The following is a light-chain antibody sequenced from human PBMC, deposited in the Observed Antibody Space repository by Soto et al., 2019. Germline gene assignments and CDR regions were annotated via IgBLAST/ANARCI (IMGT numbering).Light chain of an antibody. Sequence: EIVLTQSPATLSLSPGERATLSCRASRSVSAYLGWYQQKPGQDPRLLIYEKSNRATGIPARFSGSGSGTDFTLTISSLEPEDFAVYYCQQRSNWPRTFGQGTKVEIK. CDR3: QQRSNWPRT. CDR1: RSVSAY. CDR2: EKS. J-gene: IGKJ1*01. V-gene: IGKV3-11*01.